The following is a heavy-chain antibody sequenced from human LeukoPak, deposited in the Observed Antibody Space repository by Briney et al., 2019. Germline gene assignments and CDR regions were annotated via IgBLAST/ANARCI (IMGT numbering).Heavy chain of an antibody. D-gene: IGHD3-22*01. Sequence: GGSLRLSCAASGFTFSSYSMNWVRQAPGKGLEWVSSISSSSSYIYYADSVKGRFTISRDNAKNSLYLRMNGLRAEDTAVYYCARDEFRDDSSDPADFDYWGQGTLVTVSS. J-gene: IGHJ4*02. CDR2: ISSSSSYI. V-gene: IGHV3-21*01. CDR1: GFTFSSYS. CDR3: ARDEFRDDSSDPADFDY.